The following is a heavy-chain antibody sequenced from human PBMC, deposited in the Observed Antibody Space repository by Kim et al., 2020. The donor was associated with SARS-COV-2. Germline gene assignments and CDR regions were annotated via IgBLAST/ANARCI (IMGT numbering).Heavy chain of an antibody. V-gene: IGHV3-30-3*01. CDR2: ISYDGSNK. CDR3: ARDQGSSWYHYYYYGMDV. Sequence: GGSLRLSCAASGFTFSSYAMHWVRQAPGKGLEWVAVISYDGSNKYYADSVKGRFTISRDNSKNTLYLQMNSLRAEDTAVYYCARDQGSSWYHYYYYGMDVWGQGTTVTVSS. J-gene: IGHJ6*02. D-gene: IGHD6-13*01. CDR1: GFTFSSYA.